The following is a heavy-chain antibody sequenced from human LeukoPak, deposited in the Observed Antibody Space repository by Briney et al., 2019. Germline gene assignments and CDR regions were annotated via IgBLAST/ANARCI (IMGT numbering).Heavy chain of an antibody. J-gene: IGHJ4*02. V-gene: IGHV1-2*02. CDR2: INPNSGGT. CDR3: ARDIRIAVAAPSY. D-gene: IGHD6-19*01. CDR1: GYTFTGYY. Sequence: ASVKVSCTASGYTFTGYYMHWVRQAPGQGLEWMGWINPNSGGTNYAQKFQGRVTMTRDTSISTAYMELSRLRSDDTAVYYCARDIRIAVAAPSYWGQGTLVTVSS.